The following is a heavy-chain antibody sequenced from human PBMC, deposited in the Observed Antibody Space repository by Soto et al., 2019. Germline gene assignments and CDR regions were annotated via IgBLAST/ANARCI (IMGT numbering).Heavy chain of an antibody. CDR2: IIPIFGTA. D-gene: IGHD3-9*01. Sequence: QVQLVQSGAEVKKPGSSVKVSCKASGGTFSSYAISWVRQAPGQGLEWMGGIIPIFGTANYAQKFQGRVTITAXXSXRXXYMELSSLRSEDTAVYYRARAFDILTGYCNLPFDYWGQGTLVTVSS. CDR3: ARAFDILTGYCNLPFDY. J-gene: IGHJ4*02. V-gene: IGHV1-69*12. CDR1: GGTFSSYA.